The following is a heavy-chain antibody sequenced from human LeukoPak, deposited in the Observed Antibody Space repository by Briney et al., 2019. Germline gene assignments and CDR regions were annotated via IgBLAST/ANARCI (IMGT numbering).Heavy chain of an antibody. CDR1: GFTFSDYW. CDR3: ARGPLYQVPYYFHYYGLDV. V-gene: IGHV3-7*03. J-gene: IGHJ6*02. D-gene: IGHD2-2*01. CDR2: IKQDGNEK. Sequence: GGSLRLSCAVSGFTFSDYWMSWVRQAPGKGLEWVANIKQDGNEKYYVDSLKGRFTISRDNAKKSLYLQMNSLRAEDTAVYYCARGPLYQVPYYFHYYGLDVWGQGTTVTVSS.